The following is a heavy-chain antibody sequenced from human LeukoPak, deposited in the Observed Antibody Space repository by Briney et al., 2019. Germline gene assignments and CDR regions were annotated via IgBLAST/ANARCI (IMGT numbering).Heavy chain of an antibody. V-gene: IGHV1-2*02. CDR2: INPSNGET. J-gene: IGHJ6*03. CDR1: GYTLSDNY. CDR3: ARDAQRVMEWLPRYYYYMDV. Sequence: ASVKVSCRASGYTLSDNYLHWVRQAPGQRLEWMAWINPSNGETKFAPRFQGRVTMTRDTSISTAYMELSRLRSDDTAVYYCARDAQRVMEWLPRYYYYMDVWGKGTTVTVSS. D-gene: IGHD3-3*01.